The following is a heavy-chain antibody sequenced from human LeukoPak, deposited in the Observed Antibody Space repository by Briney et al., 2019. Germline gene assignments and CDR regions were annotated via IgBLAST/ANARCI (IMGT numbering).Heavy chain of an antibody. CDR2: MYSGGST. Sequence: GGSLRLSCAASGFTFSSYAMSWVRQAPGKGLEWVSVMYSGGSTYYADSVKGRFTISTDNSKNTLYLQMNSLRAEDTAVYYCARDLAVAGAFDIWGQGTMDTVSS. J-gene: IGHJ3*02. CDR1: GFTFSSYA. V-gene: IGHV3-53*01. CDR3: ARDLAVAGAFDI. D-gene: IGHD6-19*01.